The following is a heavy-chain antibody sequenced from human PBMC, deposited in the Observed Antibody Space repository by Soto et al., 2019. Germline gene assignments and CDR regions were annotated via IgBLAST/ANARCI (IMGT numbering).Heavy chain of an antibody. J-gene: IGHJ4*02. Sequence: ASVKVSCKASGYTFTSYYMHWVRQAPGQGLEWMGIINPSGGSTSYAQKYQGRVTMTRDTSTSTVYMELSSLRFEDTAVFYCARNWAIFGVVIPTYSLDYWGQGTLVTVSS. CDR3: ARNWAIFGVVIPTYSLDY. CDR1: GYTFTSYY. D-gene: IGHD3-3*01. CDR2: INPSGGST. V-gene: IGHV1-46*03.